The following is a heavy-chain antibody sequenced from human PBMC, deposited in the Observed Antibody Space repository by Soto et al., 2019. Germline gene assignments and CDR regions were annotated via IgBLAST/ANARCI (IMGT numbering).Heavy chain of an antibody. V-gene: IGHV3-23*01. CDR3: AKDARPSS. CDR1: GFAFSSHA. CDR2: IGETGGRT. J-gene: IGHJ5*02. Sequence: GGSLRRSCAASGFAFSSHAMSWVRQAPGKGLEWVSTIGETGGRTYYTDSVKGRFTISRDTSKNTLYLQMNSLRAEDTALYYCAKDARPSSWGQGTLVTVSS.